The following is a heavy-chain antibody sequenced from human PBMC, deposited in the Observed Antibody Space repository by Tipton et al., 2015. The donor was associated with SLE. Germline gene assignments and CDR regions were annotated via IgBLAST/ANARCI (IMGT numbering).Heavy chain of an antibody. CDR2: VYHSGST. Sequence: TLSLTCTVSGYSIGSSSYFWGWIRQTPGKGLGWVGSVYHSGSTRYNPSFQSRVTITVNTSKNQSSLNLKAVTAADTAVYYCARPSSMTTGAVDPWGQGTLVTISS. D-gene: IGHD4-17*01. CDR3: ARPSSMTTGAVDP. CDR1: GYSIGSSSYF. V-gene: IGHV4-39*07. J-gene: IGHJ5*02.